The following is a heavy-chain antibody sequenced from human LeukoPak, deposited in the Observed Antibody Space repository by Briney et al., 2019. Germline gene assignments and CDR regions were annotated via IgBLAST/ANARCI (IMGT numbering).Heavy chain of an antibody. CDR3: AGDRTGTTDYFDY. CDR1: GFTFSSYA. D-gene: IGHD1-7*01. CDR2: ISYDGSNK. V-gene: IGHV3-30*01. Sequence: GGSLRLSCAASGFTFSSYAMHWVRQAPGKGLEWVAVISYDGSNKYYADSVKGRFTISRDNSKNTLYLQMNSLRAEDTAVYYCAGDRTGTTDYFDYWGQGTLVTASS. J-gene: IGHJ4*02.